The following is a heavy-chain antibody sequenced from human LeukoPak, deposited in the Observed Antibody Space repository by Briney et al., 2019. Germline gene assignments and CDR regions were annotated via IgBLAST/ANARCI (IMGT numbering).Heavy chain of an antibody. CDR3: ARANRVSMVRGLLDY. Sequence: GGSLRLSCAASGFTFSSYAMHWVRQAPGKGLEWVAVISYDGSNKYYADSVKGRFTISRDNSKNTLYLQMNSLRAEDTAVYYCARANRVSMVRGLLDYWGQGTLVTVSS. V-gene: IGHV3-30-3*01. D-gene: IGHD3-10*01. J-gene: IGHJ4*02. CDR1: GFTFSSYA. CDR2: ISYDGSNK.